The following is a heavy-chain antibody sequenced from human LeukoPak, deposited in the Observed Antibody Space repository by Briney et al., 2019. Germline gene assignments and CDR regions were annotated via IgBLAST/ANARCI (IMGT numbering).Heavy chain of an antibody. J-gene: IGHJ4*02. CDR1: GGSISSYY. CDR3: AREMVARPGDFDY. V-gene: IGHV4-59*12. D-gene: IGHD2-8*01. Sequence: SETLSLTCTVSGGSISSYYWSWIRQPPGKGLEWIGYIYYSGSTNYNPSLKSRVTISVDTSKNQFSLKLSSVTAADTAVYYCAREMVARPGDFDYWGQGTLVAVSS. CDR2: IYYSGST.